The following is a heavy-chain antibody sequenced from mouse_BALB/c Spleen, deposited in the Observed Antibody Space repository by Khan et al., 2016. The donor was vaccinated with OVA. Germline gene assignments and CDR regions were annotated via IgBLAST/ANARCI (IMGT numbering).Heavy chain of an antibody. Sequence: QIQLVQSGPELKKPGVTVKISCKASGYTFTTYGMNWVKQALGKGLKWMGWINTYTGEPTYVDDFKGRFAFSLETSASTAYLQINNLKNEDTATYFCARVGYSGTMDYWGQGTSVTVSS. D-gene: IGHD2-14*01. CDR3: ARVGYSGTMDY. CDR1: GYTFTTYG. J-gene: IGHJ4*01. CDR2: INTYTGEP. V-gene: IGHV9-3-1*01.